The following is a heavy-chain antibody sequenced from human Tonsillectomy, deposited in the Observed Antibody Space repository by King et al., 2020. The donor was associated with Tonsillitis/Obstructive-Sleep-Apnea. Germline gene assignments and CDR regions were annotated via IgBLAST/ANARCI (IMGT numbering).Heavy chain of an antibody. J-gene: IGHJ2*01. CDR2: ISGGAGST. Sequence: VQLVESGGGLVQPGGSLRLSCAASGFSFSTYAMSWVRQAPGKGLELVSAISGGAGSTYYADSVKGRFTISRDNSKNTLYLQMNSLRAEDTAVYYCSKGGSDSSGYYVEYGGRGTLVTVSS. V-gene: IGHV3-23*04. CDR1: GFSFSTYA. CDR3: SKGGSDSSGYYVEY. D-gene: IGHD3-22*01.